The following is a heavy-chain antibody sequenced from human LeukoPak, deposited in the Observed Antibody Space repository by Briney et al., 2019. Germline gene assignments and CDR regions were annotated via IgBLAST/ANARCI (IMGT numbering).Heavy chain of an antibody. CDR2: INPNSGGT. CDR3: AGARADFWSGFL. V-gene: IGHV1-2*02. J-gene: IGHJ4*02. CDR1: VYTFTGYY. D-gene: IGHD3-3*01. Sequence: GASVKVSCKASVYTFTGYYMHWGRQAPGQGLEWMGLINPNSGGTNYAQKFQGRVTMTRDTSISTAYMELSRLRSDDTAVYYCAGARADFWSGFLWGQGTLVTVSS.